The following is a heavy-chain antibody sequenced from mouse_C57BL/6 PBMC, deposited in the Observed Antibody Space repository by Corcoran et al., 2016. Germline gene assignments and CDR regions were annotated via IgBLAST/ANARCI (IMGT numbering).Heavy chain of an antibody. Sequence: EVQLQQSGPVLVKPGASVKMSCKASGYTFTDYYMNWVKQSHGKSLEWIGVINPYNGGTSYNQKFKGKATLTVDKSSSTAYMELNSLTSEDSAVYYCERQYDGSPLYAMVYWCQGTSVTVSS. V-gene: IGHV1-19*01. CDR3: ERQYDGSPLYAMVY. J-gene: IGHJ4*01. CDR2: INPYNGGT. CDR1: GYTFTDYY. D-gene: IGHD1-1*01.